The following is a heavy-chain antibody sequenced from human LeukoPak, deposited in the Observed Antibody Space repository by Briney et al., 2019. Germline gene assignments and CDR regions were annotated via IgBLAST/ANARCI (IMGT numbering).Heavy chain of an antibody. CDR3: ATDSLVANF. Sequence: GGSLRLSCAASGLTFSNAWMSWVRQAPGKGLEWVGRIKSKTNGGTTDYAAPVKGRFTILRDDSKNTVYLQMNSLKTEDTALYYCATDSLVANFWGQGTLVTVSS. D-gene: IGHD5-12*01. V-gene: IGHV3-15*01. J-gene: IGHJ4*02. CDR2: IKSKTNGGTT. CDR1: GLTFSNAW.